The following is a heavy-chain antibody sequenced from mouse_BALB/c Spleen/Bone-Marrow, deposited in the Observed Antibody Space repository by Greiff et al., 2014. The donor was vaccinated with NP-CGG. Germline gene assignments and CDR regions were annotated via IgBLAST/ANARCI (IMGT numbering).Heavy chain of an antibody. CDR2: ISDGGGYT. CDR3: ARSGERYGAMGY. CDR1: GFTFSDYY. J-gene: IGHJ4*01. V-gene: IGHV5-4*02. D-gene: IGHD2-10*02. Sequence: EVKLQESGGGLVKPGGSLKLSCAAFGFTFSDYYMYWVRQTPEKRLEWVATISDGGGYTYYPDSVWGRFTISRDNAKNNLYLQMSSLKSEDTAMYYCARSGERYGAMGYWGQGTSVTVFS.